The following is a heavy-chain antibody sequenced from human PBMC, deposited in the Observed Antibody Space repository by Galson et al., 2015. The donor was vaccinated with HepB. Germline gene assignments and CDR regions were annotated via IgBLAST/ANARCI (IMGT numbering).Heavy chain of an antibody. CDR1: GDSVSSNSAA. J-gene: IGHJ6*02. D-gene: IGHD2-2*01. CDR2: TYYRSKWYN. V-gene: IGHV6-1*01. CDR3: AGGGGYCSSTSCYRDYYGMDV. Sequence: CAISGDSVSSNSAAWNWIRQSPSRGLEWLGRTYYRSKWYNDYAVSVKSRITINPDTSKNQFSLQLNSVTPEDTAVYYCAGGGGYCSSTSCYRDYYGMDVWGQGTTVTASS.